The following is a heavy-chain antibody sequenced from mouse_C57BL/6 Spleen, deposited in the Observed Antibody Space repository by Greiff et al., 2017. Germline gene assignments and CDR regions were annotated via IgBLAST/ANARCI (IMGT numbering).Heavy chain of an antibody. CDR1: GYTFTSYW. J-gene: IGHJ1*03. CDR2: IEPSDSNT. CDR3: ARGWGSWYYDV. Sequence: VQLQQPGAELVMPGASVKLSCKASGYTFTSYWMHWVKQRPGQGLEWIGEIEPSDSNTKYNQKFKGKSTLTVDKSSSTAYMQLSSLTSEYSAVYYCARGWGSWYYDVWGTGTTVTVAS. V-gene: IGHV1-69*01. D-gene: IGHD2-3*01.